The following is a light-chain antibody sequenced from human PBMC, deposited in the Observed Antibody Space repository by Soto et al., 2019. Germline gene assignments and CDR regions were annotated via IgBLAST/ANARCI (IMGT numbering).Light chain of an antibody. CDR2: EGS. CDR1: SSDVGSYNL. V-gene: IGLV2-23*01. J-gene: IGLJ2*01. Sequence: QSALTQPASVSGSPGQSITISCTGTSSDVGSYNLVSWYQQHPGKAPKLMIYEGSARPLGVSNRFSGSKSGNTASLTISGLQAEDEADYYCCSYAGSSTVVFGGGTKVTVL. CDR3: CSYAGSSTVV.